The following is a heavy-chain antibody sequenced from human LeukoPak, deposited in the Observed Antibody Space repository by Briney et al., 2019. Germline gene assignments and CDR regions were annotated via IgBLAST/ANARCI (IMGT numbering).Heavy chain of an antibody. CDR1: GYTFTGYY. Sequence: ASVKVSCKASGYTFTGYYMHWVRQAPGQGLEWMGWINPNSGGTNYAQKFQGRVTMTRDTSISTAYMELSRLRSDDTAVYYCARSPRRGQQWPIQYLDYWGQGTLVTVSS. D-gene: IGHD6-19*01. CDR3: ARSPRRGQQWPIQYLDY. CDR2: INPNSGGT. V-gene: IGHV1-2*02. J-gene: IGHJ4*02.